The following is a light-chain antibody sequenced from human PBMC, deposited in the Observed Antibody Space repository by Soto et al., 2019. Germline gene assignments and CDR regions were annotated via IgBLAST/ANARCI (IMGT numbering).Light chain of an antibody. CDR1: QSVSYY. Sequence: EIVLTQSPGTLSLSPGERATLSCRASQSVSYYLAWYQQKPGQAPRLLIYDASSRATGVPARFSGSGSGTEFTLTINSLQSEDSAVYYCQQHNQRPITFGQGTRLEIK. CDR3: QQHNQRPIT. J-gene: IGKJ5*01. CDR2: DAS. V-gene: IGKV3D-15*01.